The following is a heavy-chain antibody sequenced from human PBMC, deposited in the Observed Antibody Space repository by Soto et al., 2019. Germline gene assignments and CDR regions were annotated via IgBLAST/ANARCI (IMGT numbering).Heavy chain of an antibody. CDR3: ARGSGYSGYENDAFDI. V-gene: IGHV1-8*02. Sequence: ASVKVSCKASGYTFTSYGISWVRQAPGQGLEWMGWISAYSGNTGYAQKFQGRVTMTRNTSISTAYMELSSLRSEDTAVYYCARGSGYSGYENDAFDIWGQGTMVTVSS. J-gene: IGHJ3*02. CDR2: ISAYSGNT. CDR1: GYTFTSYG. D-gene: IGHD5-12*01.